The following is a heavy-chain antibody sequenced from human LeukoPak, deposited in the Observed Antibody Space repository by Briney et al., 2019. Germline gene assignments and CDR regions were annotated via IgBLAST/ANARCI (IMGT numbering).Heavy chain of an antibody. Sequence: SVKVSCKASGGTFSSYAISWVRQAPGQGLEWMGGIIPIFGTANYAQKFQGRVTITADESTSTAYMELSSLRSEDTAVYYCARGDVGGRWLQLPFDYWGQGTLVTVSS. CDR3: ARGDVGGRWLQLPFDY. J-gene: IGHJ4*02. CDR2: IIPIFGTA. CDR1: GGTFSSYA. D-gene: IGHD5-24*01. V-gene: IGHV1-69*13.